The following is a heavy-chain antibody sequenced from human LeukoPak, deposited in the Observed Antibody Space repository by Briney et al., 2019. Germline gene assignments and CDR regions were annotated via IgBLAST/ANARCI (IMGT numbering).Heavy chain of an antibody. Sequence: ASVKVSCKASGYTFTGYYKHWVRQAPGQGLEWMGWINPNSGGTNYAQKFQGRVTMTRDTSISTAYMELSRLRSDDTAVYYCARDLIAAAGRGFDYWGQGTLVTVSS. CDR3: ARDLIAAAGRGFDY. CDR2: INPNSGGT. D-gene: IGHD6-13*01. J-gene: IGHJ4*02. CDR1: GYTFTGYY. V-gene: IGHV1-2*02.